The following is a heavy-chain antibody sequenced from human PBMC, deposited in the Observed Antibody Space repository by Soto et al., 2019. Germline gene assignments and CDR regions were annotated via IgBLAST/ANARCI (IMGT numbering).Heavy chain of an antibody. CDR3: ARDSGVSNFILDY. J-gene: IGHJ4*02. D-gene: IGHD4-4*01. CDR2: IWFDGSKE. V-gene: IGHV3-33*01. Sequence: QVQLVESGGGVVQPGRSLRLSCAASGYTFSNYGMHWVRQAPGKGLEWVAAIWFDGSKEVYADSVKGRFTISRDTSKSTLYLQMNSLRVEDTALYYCARDSGVSNFILDYWGQGTLVTVSS. CDR1: GYTFSNYG.